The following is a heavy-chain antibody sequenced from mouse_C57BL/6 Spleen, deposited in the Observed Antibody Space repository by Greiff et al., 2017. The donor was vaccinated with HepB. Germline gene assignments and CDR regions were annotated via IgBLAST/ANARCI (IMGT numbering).Heavy chain of an antibody. J-gene: IGHJ2*01. D-gene: IGHD4-1*01. CDR3: ARQLGRSNFDY. CDR2: ISDGGSYT. V-gene: IGHV5-4*03. Sequence: EVMLVESGGGLVKPGGSLKLSCAASGFTFSSYAMSWVRQTPEKRLEWVATISDGGSYTYYPDNVKGRFTISRDNAKNNPYLQMSHLKSEDTAMYYCARQLGRSNFDYWGQGTTLTVSS. CDR1: GFTFSSYA.